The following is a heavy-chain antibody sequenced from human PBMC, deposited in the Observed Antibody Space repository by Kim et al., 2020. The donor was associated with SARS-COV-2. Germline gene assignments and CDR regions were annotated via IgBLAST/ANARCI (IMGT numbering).Heavy chain of an antibody. V-gene: IGHV5-51*01. J-gene: IGHJ5*02. CDR3: ARSWGYCSSTSCYPQGFDP. CDR1: GYSFTSYW. CDR2: IYPGDSDT. Sequence: GESLKISCKGSGYSFTSYWIGWVRQMPGKGLEWMGIIYPGDSDTRYSPSFQGQVTISADKSISTAYLQWSSLKASDTAMYYCARSWGYCSSTSCYPQGFDPWGQGILVTVSS. D-gene: IGHD2-2*01.